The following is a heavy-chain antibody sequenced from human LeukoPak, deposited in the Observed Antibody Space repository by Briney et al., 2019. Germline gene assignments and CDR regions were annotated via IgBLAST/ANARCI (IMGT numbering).Heavy chain of an antibody. J-gene: IGHJ4*02. CDR3: ALENYYDSGGFSKAFDY. CDR1: GYTFTAKF. CDR2: IEPKSGVT. Sequence: ASVKVSCKASGYTFTAKFLHWLRQAPGQGLEWMGGIEPKSGVTVYGQKFRGRVTVTRDTSVSTAYMEVSELRSDDTAFYYCALENYYDSGGFSKAFDYWGQGTLVTVSS. V-gene: IGHV1-2*02. D-gene: IGHD3-22*01.